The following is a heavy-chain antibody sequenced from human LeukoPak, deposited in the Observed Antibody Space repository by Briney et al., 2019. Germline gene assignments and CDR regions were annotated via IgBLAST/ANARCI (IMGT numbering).Heavy chain of an antibody. CDR3: AKTLGGRSGYSSGWPLDY. D-gene: IGHD6-19*01. Sequence: PGGSLRLSCAASEFSVGSNYMTWVRQAPGKGLEWVSAISGSGGSTYYADSVKGRFTISRDNSKNTLYLQMNSLRAEDTAVYYCAKTLGGRSGYSSGWPLDYWGQGTLVTVSS. V-gene: IGHV3-23*01. CDR1: EFSVGSNY. J-gene: IGHJ4*02. CDR2: ISGSGGST.